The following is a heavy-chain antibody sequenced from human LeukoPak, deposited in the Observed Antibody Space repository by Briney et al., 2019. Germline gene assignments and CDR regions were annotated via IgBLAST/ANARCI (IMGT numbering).Heavy chain of an antibody. V-gene: IGHV3-53*05. CDR2: FYSGGHTYHRDGTT. J-gene: IGHJ4*02. Sequence: PGGSLRLSCVASGFSVSANYMSWVRQARGKGLEWVSVFYSGGHTYHRDGTTYYADSVKGRFTISGDKFENTVYLQMNSLRADDTAVYYCAHSYVFDSSGYHRPTAFWGRGTLVTVSS. D-gene: IGHD3-22*01. CDR1: GFSVSANY. CDR3: AHSYVFDSSGYHRPTAF.